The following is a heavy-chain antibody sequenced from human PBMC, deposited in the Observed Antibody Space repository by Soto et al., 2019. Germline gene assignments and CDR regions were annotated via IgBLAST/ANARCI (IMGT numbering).Heavy chain of an antibody. CDR3: ARQASFDY. V-gene: IGHV3-74*01. J-gene: IGHJ4*02. CDR1: GFTFSSYW. Sequence: EVQLVESGGDLVQPGGSLRLSCAASGFTFSSYWMHRVRQAPGEGLVWVSRINTDGSSTSYADSVKGRFTISRDNAKNTLYLQMNSLRTEDTAVYYCARQASFDYWGRGTLVTVSS. CDR2: INTDGSST.